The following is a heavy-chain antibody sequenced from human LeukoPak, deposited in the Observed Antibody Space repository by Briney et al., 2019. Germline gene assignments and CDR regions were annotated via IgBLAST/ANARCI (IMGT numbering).Heavy chain of an antibody. Sequence: GGSLRLSCAASGFAFTNYWMVWVRQASGKGLERVASIGKDGSEKSYVDSVKGRFTISRDNARNSLYLQMSSLRVEDTAVYYCTRDIVYLQLEYWGQGALVTVSS. CDR1: GFAFTNYW. CDR2: IGKDGSEK. D-gene: IGHD1-1*01. V-gene: IGHV3-7*01. CDR3: TRDIVYLQLEY. J-gene: IGHJ4*02.